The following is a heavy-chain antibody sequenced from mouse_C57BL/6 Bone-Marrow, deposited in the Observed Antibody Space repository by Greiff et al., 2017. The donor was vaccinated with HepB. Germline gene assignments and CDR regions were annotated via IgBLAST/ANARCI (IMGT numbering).Heavy chain of an antibody. D-gene: IGHD2-5*01. CDR3: AREGIVTTRGYYAMDY. CDR1: GYSITSGYY. Sequence: EVQVVESGPGLVKPSQSLSLTCSVTGYSITSGYYWNWIRQFPGNKLEWMGYISYDGSNNYNPSLKNRISITRDTSKNQFFLKLNSVTTEDTATYYCAREGIVTTRGYYAMDYWGQGTSVTVSS. J-gene: IGHJ4*01. V-gene: IGHV3-6*01. CDR2: ISYDGSN.